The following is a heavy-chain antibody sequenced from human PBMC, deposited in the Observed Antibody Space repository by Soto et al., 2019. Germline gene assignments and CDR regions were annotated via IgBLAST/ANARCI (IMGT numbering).Heavy chain of an antibody. D-gene: IGHD3-10*01. Sequence: QVQLQESGPGLVKPSETLSLTCTVSGGSISSYYWSWIRQPPGKGLEWIGYIYYSGSTNYNPSLKNRVTTSVDTPKNQFSLKLSSVTAADTAVYYCARVWGGGFDFWGQGTMVTVSS. V-gene: IGHV4-59*01. CDR1: GGSISSYY. J-gene: IGHJ3*01. CDR2: IYYSGST. CDR3: ARVWGGGFDF.